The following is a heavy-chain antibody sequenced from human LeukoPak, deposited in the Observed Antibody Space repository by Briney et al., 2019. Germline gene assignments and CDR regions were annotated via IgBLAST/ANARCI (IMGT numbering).Heavy chain of an antibody. D-gene: IGHD1-1*01. J-gene: IGHJ4*02. V-gene: IGHV3-23*01. CDR2: ISGSGSNT. CDR1: GFTFSNYA. CDR3: AKVVGTGTTPFDY. Sequence: GGSLRLSCAASGFTFSNYAMTWVRQAPGKGLEWVSVISGSGSNTDYADSVKGRFTISRDNSKNTLSLQMNSLRAEDTAIYYCAKVVGTGTTPFDYWGQGTLVTVSS.